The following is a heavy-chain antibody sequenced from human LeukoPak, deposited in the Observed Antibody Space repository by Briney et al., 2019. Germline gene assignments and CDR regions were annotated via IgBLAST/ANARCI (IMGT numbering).Heavy chain of an antibody. V-gene: IGHV3-7*01. J-gene: IGHJ5*02. D-gene: IGHD3-22*01. CDR1: GCTFSSSW. Sequence: PGGSLRLSCAASGCTFSSSWLSWVRRAPGKGLEWVANIKEDGSEKCYVEPMKGRFSISRDNAKNSLYLQMHSLRVEDTAVYYCTRGRLTMTWGQGTLVTVSS. CDR2: IKEDGSEK. CDR3: TRGRLTMT.